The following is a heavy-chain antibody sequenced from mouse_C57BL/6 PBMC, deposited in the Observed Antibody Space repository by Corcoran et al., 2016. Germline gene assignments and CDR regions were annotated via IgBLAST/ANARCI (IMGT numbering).Heavy chain of an antibody. CDR3: ANDLLWTWFAY. V-gene: IGHV1-26*01. J-gene: IGHJ3*01. D-gene: IGHD2-1*01. Sequence: EVQLQQSGPELVKPGASVKISCKASGYTFTDYYMNWVKQSHGKSLEWIGDINPNNGGTSYNQKFKGKATLTVDKSSSTAYMELRSLTSEDSAVYYCANDLLWTWFAYWGQGTLVTVSA. CDR1: GYTFTDYY. CDR2: INPNNGGT.